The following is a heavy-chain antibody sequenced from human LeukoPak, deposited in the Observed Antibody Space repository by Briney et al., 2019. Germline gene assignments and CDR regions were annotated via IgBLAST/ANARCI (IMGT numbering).Heavy chain of an antibody. D-gene: IGHD3-22*01. CDR1: GGSISSYY. V-gene: IGHV4-59*01. Sequence: SETLSLTCTVSGGSISSYYWSWIRQPPGKGLEWIGYIYYSGSTNYNPSLKSRVTISVDTSKNQFSLKLSSVTAADTAVYYCARARKYYYDSSAWFDPWGQGTLVTVPS. CDR3: ARARKYYYDSSAWFDP. J-gene: IGHJ5*02. CDR2: IYYSGST.